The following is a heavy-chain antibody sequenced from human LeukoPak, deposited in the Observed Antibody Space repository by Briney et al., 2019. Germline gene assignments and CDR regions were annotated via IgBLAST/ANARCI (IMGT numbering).Heavy chain of an antibody. V-gene: IGHV4-39*01. CDR3: ARHGRLGIALAGTNDY. J-gene: IGHJ4*02. CDR1: GGSISSSYY. D-gene: IGHD6-19*01. Sequence: ETLSLTCTVSGGSISSSYYWGWIRQPPGEGLEWIGSIYYSGSTYYSPSLKSRVTISVDTSKNQFSLKLTSVTAADTAIYYCARHGRLGIALAGTNDYWGQGTLVTVSS. CDR2: IYYSGST.